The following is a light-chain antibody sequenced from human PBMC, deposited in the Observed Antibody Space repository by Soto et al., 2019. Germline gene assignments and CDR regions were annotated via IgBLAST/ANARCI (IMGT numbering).Light chain of an antibody. Sequence: EMVMTQSPVTLSVPPGERATLSCRASQSVGRNVAWYQQKPGQAPRLLLYHASNRATGIPARFSGSASGTEFTLVISSLRSDDFADYYCQQCDKWPPVFGPGTTVDSK. CDR2: HAS. J-gene: IGKJ3*01. V-gene: IGKV3-15*01. CDR1: QSVGRN. CDR3: QQCDKWPPV.